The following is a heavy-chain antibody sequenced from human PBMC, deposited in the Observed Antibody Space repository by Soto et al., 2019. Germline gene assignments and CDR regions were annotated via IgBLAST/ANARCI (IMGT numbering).Heavy chain of an antibody. CDR2: VNPSGGSA. CDR1: GYIFTAYS. Sequence: QVQLVQSGAEVKKPGASVKVSCKTSGYIFTAYSMHWVRQAPGQGLEWMGVVNPSGGSAHYAQSFEGRVTLTRETSTSTFYMELSSLRSEDTAVYYCAREENCRGGTCSSEYFHHWGQGTLVTDSS. J-gene: IGHJ1*01. D-gene: IGHD2-15*01. CDR3: AREENCRGGTCSSEYFHH. V-gene: IGHV1-46*01.